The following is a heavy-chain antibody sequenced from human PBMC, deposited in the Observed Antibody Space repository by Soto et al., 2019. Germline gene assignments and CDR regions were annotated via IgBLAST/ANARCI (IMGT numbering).Heavy chain of an antibody. V-gene: IGHV2-5*02. CDR1: GFSLSTSGVG. CDR2: IYWDDDK. D-gene: IGHD3-22*01. CDR3: AHSSSRYYGYYYGMDV. J-gene: IGHJ6*02. Sequence: QITLKESGPTLVKPTQTLTLTCTFSGFSLSTSGVGVGWIRQPPGKALEWLALIYWDDDKRYSPSLKSRLTITKDPLKNQVVLIMANIDPVDTATYYCAHSSSRYYGYYYGMDVWGQGTTVTVSS.